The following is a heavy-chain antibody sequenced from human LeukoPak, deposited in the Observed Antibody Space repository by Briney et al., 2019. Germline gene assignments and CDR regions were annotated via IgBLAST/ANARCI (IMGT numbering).Heavy chain of an antibody. V-gene: IGHV3-23*01. CDR2: ISGTSGGT. J-gene: IGHJ4*02. Sequence: GGSLRLSCAASGFTFTSYAMTWLRQAPGKGLEWVSTISGTSGGTYYADSVKGRFTISRDNAKNSLYLQMNSLRAEDTAVYYCARDRNPYDSSGYRRGDDHWGQGTLVTVSS. CDR1: GFTFTSYA. D-gene: IGHD3-22*01. CDR3: ARDRNPYDSSGYRRGDDH.